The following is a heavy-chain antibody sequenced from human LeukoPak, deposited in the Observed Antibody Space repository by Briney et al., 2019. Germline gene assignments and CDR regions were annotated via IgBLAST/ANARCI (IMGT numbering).Heavy chain of an antibody. CDR3: ARLHSAVYYGDAFDI. Sequence: GGSLRLSCAASGFTFSSYSMNWVRQAPGKGLEWVSSISSSSRHIYYADSVKGRFTISRDNAKNSLYLQMNSLRAEDTAVYYCARLHSAVYYGDAFDIWGQGTMVTVSS. CDR2: ISSSSRHI. D-gene: IGHD3-10*01. J-gene: IGHJ3*02. V-gene: IGHV3-21*01. CDR1: GFTFSSYS.